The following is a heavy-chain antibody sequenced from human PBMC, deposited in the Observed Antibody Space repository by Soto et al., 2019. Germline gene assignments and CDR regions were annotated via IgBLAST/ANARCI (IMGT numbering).Heavy chain of an antibody. CDR2: IIPIFGTA. V-gene: IGHV1-69*12. Sequence: QVQLVQSGAEVKKPGSSVKVSCKASGGTFSSYAISWVRQAPGQGLEWMGGIIPIFGTANYAQKFQGRVKITADESTSTAYIELSSLRSEDTSVYYCARGGITGPTTGGFDYWGQGTLVTVSS. D-gene: IGHD1-7*01. CDR3: ARGGITGPTTGGFDY. J-gene: IGHJ4*02. CDR1: GGTFSSYA.